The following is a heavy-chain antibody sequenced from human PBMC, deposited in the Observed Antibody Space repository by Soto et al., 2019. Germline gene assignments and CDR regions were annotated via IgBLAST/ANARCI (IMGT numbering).Heavy chain of an antibody. CDR3: ARDPVIVAMPPDY. D-gene: IGHD5-12*01. CDR1: GFTFSSYS. V-gene: IGHV3-21*01. Sequence: EVQLVESGGGLVKPGGSLRLSCAASGFTFSSYSMNWVRQAPGKGLEWVSSISSSSSYIYYADSVKGRFTISRDNAKNSLYLQMNSLRAEDTAVYYCARDPVIVAMPPDYWGQGTLVTVSS. CDR2: ISSSSSYI. J-gene: IGHJ4*02.